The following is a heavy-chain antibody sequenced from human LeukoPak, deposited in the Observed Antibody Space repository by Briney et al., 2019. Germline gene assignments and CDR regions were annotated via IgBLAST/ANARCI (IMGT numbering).Heavy chain of an antibody. CDR3: ARVDCSSTSCYRLNAFDAFDI. J-gene: IGHJ3*02. Sequence: ASVKVSCKASGYTFTSYGISWVRQAPGQGLEWMGWISAYNGNTNYAQKLQGRVTMTTDTSTSTAYMELRSLGSDDTAVYYCARVDCSSTSCYRLNAFDAFDIWGQGTMVTVSS. V-gene: IGHV1-18*01. CDR1: GYTFTSYG. CDR2: ISAYNGNT. D-gene: IGHD2-2*01.